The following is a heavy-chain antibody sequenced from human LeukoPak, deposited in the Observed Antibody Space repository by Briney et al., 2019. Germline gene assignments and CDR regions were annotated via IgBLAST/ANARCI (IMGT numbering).Heavy chain of an antibody. V-gene: IGHV1-69*13. CDR3: ATSGNRNSFGGNDYYGMDV. J-gene: IGHJ6*04. CDR1: GDTSSNNA. Sequence: SLRVSSKASGDTSSNNAISTVREAPGQGVEWMGGIIPIIVSADYPQKFQGRVTMTSDESTSTAYMESSSLTSEDTAVYYWATSGNRNSFGGNDYYGMDVWDNGNTVTVSA. CDR2: IIPIIVSA. D-gene: IGHD4-23*01.